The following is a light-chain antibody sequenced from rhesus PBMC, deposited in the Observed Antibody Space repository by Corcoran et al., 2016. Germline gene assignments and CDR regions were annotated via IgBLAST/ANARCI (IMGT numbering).Light chain of an antibody. CDR3: QQRNSYPRT. J-gene: IGKJ1*01. CDR2: AAS. Sequence: DIQMTQSPSSLSASVGDKVTITCRASQGISNALAWYQQQPGKAPKLLIYAASTLQSGVPSRFSGSGAWTDFTPTISSLQPEEFAVYYCQQRNSYPRTFGQGTKVEIK. V-gene: IGKV1-33*01. CDR1: QGISNA.